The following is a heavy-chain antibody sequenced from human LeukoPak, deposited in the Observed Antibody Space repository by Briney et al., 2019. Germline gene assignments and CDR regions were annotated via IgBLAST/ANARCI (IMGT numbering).Heavy chain of an antibody. J-gene: IGHJ4*02. Sequence: PETLSLTCTVSGGSISSSTYYWGWIRRPPGKGLEWIGSIYYSGSTYYNPSLKSRVTVSVDTSKNQFSLKLSSVTAADTAVYYCVRGSTLRHYQYWGQGTLVTVSP. CDR2: IYYSGST. CDR1: GGSISSSTYY. CDR3: VRGSTLRHYQY. V-gene: IGHV4-39*01. D-gene: IGHD3-16*01.